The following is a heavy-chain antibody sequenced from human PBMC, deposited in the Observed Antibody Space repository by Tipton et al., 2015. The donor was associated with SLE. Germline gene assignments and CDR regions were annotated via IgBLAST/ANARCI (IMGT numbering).Heavy chain of an antibody. D-gene: IGHD1-14*01. Sequence: TLSLTCTVSGGLTRDYFWTWIRQPPGRGLEYIGYVHDSVMVNYNPSLKNRVTISADTSRNQFSLTLTSVTAADTAKYYCVRDPALAETGTYFDRWGQGILITVSS. CDR2: VHDSVMV. CDR3: VRDPALAETGTYFDR. CDR1: GGLTRDYF. V-gene: IGHV4-59*01. J-gene: IGHJ4*02.